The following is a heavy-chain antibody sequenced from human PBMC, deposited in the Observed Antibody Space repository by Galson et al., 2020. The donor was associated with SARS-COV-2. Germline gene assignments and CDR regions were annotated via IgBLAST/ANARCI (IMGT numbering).Heavy chain of an antibody. CDR1: GGSINSAGYS. V-gene: IGHV4-30-2*01. CDR2: VYYSGST. J-gene: IGHJ6*02. Sequence: ETSETLSLTCGVSGGSINSAGYSWTWIRQPPGKGLEWIGYVYYSGSTVYNPSLNSRVTMSVDTSNNQFSLKVRSVTAADTAVHYCVRRGSSSGPTYYGMDVWGQGPRSPSP. D-gene: IGHD6-13*01. CDR3: VRRGSSSGPTYYGMDV.